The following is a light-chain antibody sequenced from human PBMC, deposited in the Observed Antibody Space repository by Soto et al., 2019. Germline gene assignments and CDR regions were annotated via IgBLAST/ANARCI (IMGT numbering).Light chain of an antibody. CDR3: HQRYNWPRVT. V-gene: IGKV3-11*01. CDR1: QSVSNS. J-gene: IGKJ5*01. CDR2: DVS. Sequence: EIVLTQSPATLSLSPGERVTLSCRASQSVSNSLAWYQQKPGQPPRLLISDVSNRATGIPARFSGSGSGTDFTLTITSLEPEDFAVYFCHQRYNWPRVTFGQGTRLEIK.